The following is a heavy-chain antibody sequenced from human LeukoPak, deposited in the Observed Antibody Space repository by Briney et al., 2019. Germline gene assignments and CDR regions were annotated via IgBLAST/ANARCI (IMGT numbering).Heavy chain of an antibody. Sequence: GGSLRLSCAASGFTFSSYAMHWVRQAPGKGLEWVAVISYDGSNKYYADSVKGRFTISRDNSKNTLYLQMNSQRAEDTAVYYCARDGRLYQDAFDIRGQGTKVTVSS. J-gene: IGHJ3*02. CDR3: ARDGRLYQDAFDI. D-gene: IGHD2-2*02. V-gene: IGHV3-30*04. CDR2: ISYDGSNK. CDR1: GFTFSSYA.